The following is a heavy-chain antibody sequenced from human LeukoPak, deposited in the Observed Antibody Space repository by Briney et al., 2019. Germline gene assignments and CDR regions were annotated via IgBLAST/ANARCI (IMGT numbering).Heavy chain of an antibody. CDR3: AKFFDILTGYFDS. CDR2: ISGGGGST. CDR1: GFSFSSYA. Sequence: GGSLRLSCAASGFSFSSYAMSWVRQSPGKGLEWVSAISGGGGSTHYADSVKGRFTISRDNSKNTLYLQMNSLRAGDTAVYYCAKFFDILTGYFDSWGQGTLVTVSS. D-gene: IGHD3-9*01. V-gene: IGHV3-23*01. J-gene: IGHJ4*02.